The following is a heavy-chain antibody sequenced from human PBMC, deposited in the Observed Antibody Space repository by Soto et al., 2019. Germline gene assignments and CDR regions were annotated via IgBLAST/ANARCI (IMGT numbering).Heavy chain of an antibody. CDR3: ARVAAGGHFDN. D-gene: IGHD6-13*01. CDR2: IIPILGIA. Sequence: QVQLVQSGAEVKKPGSSVKVSCKASGGTFSSYTISWVRQAPGQGLEWMGRIIPILGIANYAQKFQGRVTITADKSTSTAYVELSSQRSEDTAVYYCARVAAGGHFDNWGQGTLVTVSS. J-gene: IGHJ4*02. CDR1: GGTFSSYT. V-gene: IGHV1-69*02.